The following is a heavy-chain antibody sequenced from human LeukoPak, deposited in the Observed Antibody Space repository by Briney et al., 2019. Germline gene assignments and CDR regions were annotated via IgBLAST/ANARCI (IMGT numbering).Heavy chain of an antibody. J-gene: IGHJ4*02. CDR3: ARISYDSSGYYDY. V-gene: IGHV3-74*01. Sequence: GGSLRLSCAASGFTFSSYWMHWVRQAPGKGLVWVSRINSDGSSTSYADSVKGRFTISRDNAKNTLYLQMNSLRADDTAVYYCARISYDSSGYYDYWGQGTLVTVSS. D-gene: IGHD3-22*01. CDR2: INSDGSST. CDR1: GFTFSSYW.